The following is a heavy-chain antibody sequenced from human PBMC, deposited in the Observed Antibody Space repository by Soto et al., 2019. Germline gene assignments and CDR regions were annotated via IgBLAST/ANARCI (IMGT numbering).Heavy chain of an antibody. CDR2: INPNSGGT. CDR1: GYTFIDYY. Sequence: ASVKVSCKASGYTFIDYYMHWVRQAPGQGLEWMGWINPNSGGTTYAQNFQGRVTMTRDTSISTAYMELSRLRSDDTAVYYCARAVDSTMVGLVSWGQGTLVTVSS. J-gene: IGHJ4*02. V-gene: IGHV1-2*02. D-gene: IGHD5-18*01. CDR3: ARAVDSTMVGLVS.